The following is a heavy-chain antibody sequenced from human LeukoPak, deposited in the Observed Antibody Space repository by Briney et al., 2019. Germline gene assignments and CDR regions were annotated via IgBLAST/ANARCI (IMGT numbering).Heavy chain of an antibody. CDR1: GGSISSYY. CDR3: ASSPGDSSGNYYYYYYMDV. J-gene: IGHJ6*03. CDR2: IYTSGST. D-gene: IGHD6-25*01. V-gene: IGHV4-4*09. Sequence: SETLSLTCTVSGGSISSYYWSWIRQPPGKGLEWIGYIYTSGSTNYNPSLRSRVTISVDTSKNQFSLKLSSVTAADTAVYYCASSPGDSSGNYYYYYYMDVWGKGTTVTVSS.